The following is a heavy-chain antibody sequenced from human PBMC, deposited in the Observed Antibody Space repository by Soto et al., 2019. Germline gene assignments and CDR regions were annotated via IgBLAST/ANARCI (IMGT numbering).Heavy chain of an antibody. D-gene: IGHD3-22*01. Sequence: SETLSLTCTVSGGSISSSSYYWGWIRQPPGKGLEWIGSIYYSGSTYYNPSLKSRVTISVDTSKNQFSLKLSSVTAADTAVYYCARHFFDVVVISNWFDPWGQGTLVTVSS. CDR2: IYYSGST. CDR3: ARHFFDVVVISNWFDP. CDR1: GGSISSSSYY. V-gene: IGHV4-39*01. J-gene: IGHJ5*02.